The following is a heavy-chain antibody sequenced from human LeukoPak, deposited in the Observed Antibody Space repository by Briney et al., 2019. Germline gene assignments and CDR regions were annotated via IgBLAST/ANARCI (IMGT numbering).Heavy chain of an antibody. CDR2: ISSSSSYI. J-gene: IGHJ4*02. D-gene: IGHD4-17*01. Sequence: GGSLRLSCAASGFTFSSYSMTWVRQAPGKGLEWVSSISSSSSYIYYADSVKGRFTISRDNAKNSLYLQMNSLRAEDTAVYYCARNYGDYSGADYWGQGTLVTVSS. V-gene: IGHV3-21*01. CDR3: ARNYGDYSGADY. CDR1: GFTFSSYS.